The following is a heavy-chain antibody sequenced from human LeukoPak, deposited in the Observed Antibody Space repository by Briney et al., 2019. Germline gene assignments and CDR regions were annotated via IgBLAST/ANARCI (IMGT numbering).Heavy chain of an antibody. J-gene: IGHJ4*02. CDR2: IKQDESEK. Sequence: GGSLRLSCAASEFIFSSYWMGWVRQAPGKGLEWVANIKQDESEKYYVDSVRGRFTISRDNAKNSLYLQMNSLRADDTAIYYCARLTWICSNGVCYSGFDYWGQGTLVTVSS. V-gene: IGHV3-7*01. D-gene: IGHD2-8*01. CDR3: ARLTWICSNGVCYSGFDY. CDR1: EFIFSSYW.